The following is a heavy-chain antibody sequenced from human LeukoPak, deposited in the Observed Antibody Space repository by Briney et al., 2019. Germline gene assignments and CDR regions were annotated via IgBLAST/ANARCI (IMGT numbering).Heavy chain of an antibody. Sequence: PGGSLRLSCAASGFTVSSNYMSWVRQAPGKGLEWVSVIYSGGSTYYADSVKGRFTISRDNSKNTLYLQMNSLSAEDTAVYYCARDRNYYGSGSYYNVDYWGQGTLVTVSS. CDR3: ARDRNYYGSGSYYNVDY. J-gene: IGHJ4*02. CDR1: GFTVSSNY. CDR2: IYSGGST. V-gene: IGHV3-66*02. D-gene: IGHD3-10*01.